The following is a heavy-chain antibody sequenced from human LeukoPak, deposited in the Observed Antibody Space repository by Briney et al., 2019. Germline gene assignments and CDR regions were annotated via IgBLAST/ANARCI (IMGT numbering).Heavy chain of an antibody. D-gene: IGHD6-13*01. CDR2: INPNSGGT. Sequence: ASVKVSCKASGYTFTGYYMHWVRQAPGQGLEWMGWINPNSGGTNYAQKFQGRVTMTRDTSISTAYMELSSLRSEDTAVYYCARVAPGKIAAAGTVAFDIWGQGTMVTVSS. CDR1: GYTFTGYY. V-gene: IGHV1-2*02. CDR3: ARVAPGKIAAAGTVAFDI. J-gene: IGHJ3*02.